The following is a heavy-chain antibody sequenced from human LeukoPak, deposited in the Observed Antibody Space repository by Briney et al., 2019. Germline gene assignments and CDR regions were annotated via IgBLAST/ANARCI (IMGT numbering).Heavy chain of an antibody. CDR3: ARSANIHFDY. D-gene: IGHD2/OR15-2a*01. CDR1: GFTFSNYA. CDR2: IGTAGDT. J-gene: IGHJ4*02. Sequence: PGGSLTLSCAASGFTFSNYALHWVRQATGKGLEWVSAIGTAGDTYYQGSVRGRFTMSRENDKNSLYLQMNSLTAGDSSCARCARSANIHFDYWGQGILVTVSS. V-gene: IGHV3-13*04.